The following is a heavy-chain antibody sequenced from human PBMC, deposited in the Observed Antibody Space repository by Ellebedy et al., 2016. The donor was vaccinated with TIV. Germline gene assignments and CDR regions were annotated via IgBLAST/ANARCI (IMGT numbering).Heavy chain of an antibody. CDR2: ISHTDSRT. CDR1: GFTFSSYA. D-gene: IGHD1-26*01. CDR3: SKERTIGSYSTDACDI. V-gene: IGHV3-23*01. Sequence: PGGSLRLSCAASGFTFSSYAMSWVRQAPGKGLEWVSTISHTDSRTYYADSVEGRFTISRDNSKNTVYLQMNSLTAEDTAVYYCSKERTIGSYSTDACDIWGQGTVVTVS. J-gene: IGHJ3*02.